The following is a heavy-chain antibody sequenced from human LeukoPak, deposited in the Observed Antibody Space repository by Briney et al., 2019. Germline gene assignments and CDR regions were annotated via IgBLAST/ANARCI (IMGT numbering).Heavy chain of an antibody. CDR2: IVSSGDSA. J-gene: IGHJ3*02. CDR1: GFSFSSYA. Sequence: PGGSLRLSCAASGFSFSSYAISWVRQAPGKGLEWVSAIVSSGDSAYYADSVKGRFTISRDNAKNSLYLQMNSLRAEDTAVYYRARRGDYVAGGAFDIWGQGTMVTVSS. V-gene: IGHV3-23*01. CDR3: ARRGDYVAGGAFDI. D-gene: IGHD4-17*01.